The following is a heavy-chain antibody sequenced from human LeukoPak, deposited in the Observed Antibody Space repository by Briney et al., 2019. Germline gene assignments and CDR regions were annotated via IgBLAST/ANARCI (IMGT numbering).Heavy chain of an antibody. CDR2: INSDGSST. J-gene: IGHJ4*02. CDR1: GFTFSSYW. V-gene: IGHV3-74*01. CDR3: ARDPEPVDIAAADLDY. D-gene: IGHD6-13*01. Sequence: GGPLRLSCAASGFTFSSYWMHWVRQAPGKGLVWVSRINSDGSSTSYADSVKGRFTISRDNAKNTLYLQMNSLRAEDTAVYYCARDPEPVDIAAADLDYWGQGTLVTVSS.